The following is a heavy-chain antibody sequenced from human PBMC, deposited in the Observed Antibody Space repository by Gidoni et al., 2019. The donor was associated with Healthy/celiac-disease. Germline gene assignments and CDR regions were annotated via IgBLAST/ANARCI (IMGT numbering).Heavy chain of an antibody. J-gene: IGHJ4*02. D-gene: IGHD3-10*01. CDR1: GYTLTALS. CDR3: ATALQSLWFGELLFGY. V-gene: IGHV1-24*01. Sequence: QVQLVQSGAEVQKPGASVKVSCKVSGYTLTALSMHWVRQAPGKGLEWMGGFDPEDGETIYAQKFQGRVTMTEDTSTDTAYMELSSLRSEDTAVYYCATALQSLWFGELLFGYWGQGTLVTVSS. CDR2: FDPEDGET.